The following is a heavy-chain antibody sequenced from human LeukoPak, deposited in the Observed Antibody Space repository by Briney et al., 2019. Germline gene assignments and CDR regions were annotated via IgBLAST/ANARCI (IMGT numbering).Heavy chain of an antibody. J-gene: IGHJ4*02. CDR3: ARYSYSDSGVWQAFDY. CDR2: MHYSRIT. D-gene: IGHD5-12*01. CDR1: GGSLSSGSHY. V-gene: IGHV4-39*01. Sequence: SETLSLTCIVSGGSLSSGSHYWGWIRQPPGKGLEWTGSMHYSRITYYNPSLTSRVTISGDTSKNQFSRRLTFVTAADTAVYYCARYSYSDSGVWQAFDYWGQGTLVTVSS.